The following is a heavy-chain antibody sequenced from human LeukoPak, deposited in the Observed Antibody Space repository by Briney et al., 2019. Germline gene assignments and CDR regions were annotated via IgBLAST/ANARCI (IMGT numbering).Heavy chain of an antibody. D-gene: IGHD6-19*01. Sequence: SETLSLTCTVSGGSISSYYWSWIRQPPGKGLEWIGYIYYSGSTNYNPSLKSRVTISVDTSKNQFSLKLSSVTAADTAVYYCARLVGYSSGWYPTYLDYWGQGTLVTVSS. CDR2: IYYSGST. J-gene: IGHJ4*02. V-gene: IGHV4-59*08. CDR1: GGSISSYY. CDR3: ARLVGYSSGWYPTYLDY.